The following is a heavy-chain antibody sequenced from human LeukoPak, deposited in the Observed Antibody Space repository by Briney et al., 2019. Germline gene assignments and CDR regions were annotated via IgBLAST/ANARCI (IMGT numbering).Heavy chain of an antibody. J-gene: IGHJ5*02. Sequence: PGGSLRLSCAASGFTFSSYWMHWVRQAPGKGLVWVSRINSDGSSTSYADSVKGRFTISRDNAKNTLYLQMNSLRAEDTAVYYCARDTVLWFGESYDPYNWFDPWGQGTLDTVSS. CDR2: INSDGSST. D-gene: IGHD3-10*01. CDR1: GFTFSSYW. CDR3: ARDTVLWFGESYDPYNWFDP. V-gene: IGHV3-74*01.